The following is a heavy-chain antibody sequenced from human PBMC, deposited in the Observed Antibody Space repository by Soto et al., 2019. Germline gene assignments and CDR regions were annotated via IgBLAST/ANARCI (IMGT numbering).Heavy chain of an antibody. CDR3: ATRVAVAGTNWFDP. D-gene: IGHD6-19*01. V-gene: IGHV1-24*01. Sequence: GASVKVSCKVSGYTLTELPMHWVRQAPGKGLEWMGGFDPEDGETIYAQKFQGRVTMTEDTSTDTAYMELSSLRSEDTAVYYCATRVAVAGTNWFDPWGQGTLVTVSS. CDR2: FDPEDGET. CDR1: GYTLTELP. J-gene: IGHJ5*02.